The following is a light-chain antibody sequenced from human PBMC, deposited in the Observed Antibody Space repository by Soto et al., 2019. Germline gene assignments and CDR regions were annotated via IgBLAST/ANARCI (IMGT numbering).Light chain of an antibody. V-gene: IGKV3-15*01. CDR2: GAS. J-gene: IGKJ1*01. CDR3: QQYKKWPRT. Sequence: EIVMTQSPATLSXSXXXXXTXXFRASQSVNSNLAWYQQKPGQAPRLLIHGASTRATGIAARFSGSGSGTEFTLTISGLQSEDFATYYCQQYKKWPRTFGHGTKVDIK. CDR1: QSVNSN.